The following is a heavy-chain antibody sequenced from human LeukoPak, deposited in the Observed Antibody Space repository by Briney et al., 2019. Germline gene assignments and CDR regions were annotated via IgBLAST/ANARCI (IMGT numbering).Heavy chain of an antibody. D-gene: IGHD1/OR15-1a*01. CDR1: GGSISSYY. V-gene: IGHV4-59*01. J-gene: IGHJ3*02. CDR3: ARGTAAPAFDI. Sequence: SETLSLTCTVSGGSISSYYWSWIRQPPGKGLEWIGYIYYSGSTNYNPSLKSRVTISVDTSKNQFSLKLSSVTAADTAVYYCARGTAAPAFDIWGQGTMVTVSS. CDR2: IYYSGST.